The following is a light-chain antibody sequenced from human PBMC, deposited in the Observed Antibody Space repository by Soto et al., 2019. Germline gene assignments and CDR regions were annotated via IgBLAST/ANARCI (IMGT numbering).Light chain of an antibody. CDR3: QQYGTSPRT. V-gene: IGKV3-20*01. J-gene: IGKJ1*01. Sequence: DIVMTQSPGTLSLSPGERATLSCRASQSISSNYLAWYQQKPGQSPRLLIYGASSRATGIPDRFSGRGSGTDFTLTISRLEPEDFAVYFCQQYGTSPRTFGRGTKVDI. CDR1: QSISSNY. CDR2: GAS.